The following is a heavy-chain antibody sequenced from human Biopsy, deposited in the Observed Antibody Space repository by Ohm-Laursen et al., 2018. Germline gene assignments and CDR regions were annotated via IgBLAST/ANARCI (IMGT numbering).Heavy chain of an antibody. V-gene: IGHV4-34*01. CDR2: LNHSGRT. Sequence: GTLSLTCVVYGESFNGYYWSWIRQTPGKGLEWIGELNHSGRTNYNPSLKSRVTISVDTSKNEFPLKVRSVTAADTAVYYCVRGVDYYDPYHYYALDVWGQGTTVTVSS. CDR1: GESFNGYY. D-gene: IGHD3-22*01. CDR3: VRGVDYYDPYHYYALDV. J-gene: IGHJ6*02.